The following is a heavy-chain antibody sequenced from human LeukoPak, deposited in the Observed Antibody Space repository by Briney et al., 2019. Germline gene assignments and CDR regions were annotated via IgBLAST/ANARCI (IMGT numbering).Heavy chain of an antibody. J-gene: IGHJ4*02. CDR3: ARSPASGWKVFDY. V-gene: IGHV4-59*08. CDR1: GGSISSYY. Sequence: PAETLSLTCTVSGGSISSYYWSWIRQPPGKGLEWIGYIYYSGSTNYNPSLKNRVTIYADTSKNQFSLKLTSVTAADTAVYYCARSPASGWKVFDYWGQGTLVSVSS. CDR2: IYYSGST. D-gene: IGHD6-19*01.